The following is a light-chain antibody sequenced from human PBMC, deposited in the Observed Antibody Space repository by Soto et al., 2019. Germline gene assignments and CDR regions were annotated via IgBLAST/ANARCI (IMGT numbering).Light chain of an antibody. CDR2: DVS. V-gene: IGLV2-11*01. CDR3: CSYAGSYSVV. Sequence: QSALTQPRSVSESPGQSVTISCTGTSSDVGGYNYVSWYQHHPGKAPKPMIYDVSKRPSGVPDRFSGSKSGNTASLTISGLQAEDEADYYCCSYAGSYSVVFGGGTKLTVL. J-gene: IGLJ2*01. CDR1: SSDVGGYNY.